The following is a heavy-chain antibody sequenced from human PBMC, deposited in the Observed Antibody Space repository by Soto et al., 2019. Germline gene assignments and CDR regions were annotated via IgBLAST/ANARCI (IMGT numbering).Heavy chain of an antibody. J-gene: IGHJ4*02. Sequence: QVQLQESGPGLVRPSETLSLTCTVSGGSISSYYWSWIRQPQGKGLEWIGYIYNSGSTNYNPSLKSRVTISVDTSTNQFALKLSSVTAADTAVYYCAYGDSRGPFDSWGQGTLVAVSS. D-gene: IGHD4-17*01. CDR1: GGSISSYY. V-gene: IGHV4-59*01. CDR2: IYNSGST. CDR3: AYGDSRGPFDS.